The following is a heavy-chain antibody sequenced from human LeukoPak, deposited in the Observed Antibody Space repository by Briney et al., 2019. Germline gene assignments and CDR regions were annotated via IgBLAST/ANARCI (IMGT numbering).Heavy chain of an antibody. CDR3: ARNRRGYSYGTLYYFDY. D-gene: IGHD5-18*01. CDR2: IYYSGTT. J-gene: IGHJ4*02. Sequence: SETLSLTCTVSGGSISSSDYYWGWIRQPPGKGREWIANIYYSGTTYYNPSLKSRVTISVDTSKNQFSLKLSSVTAADTAVFFCARNRRGYSYGTLYYFDYWGQGTLVTVSS. V-gene: IGHV4-39*01. CDR1: GGSISSSDYY.